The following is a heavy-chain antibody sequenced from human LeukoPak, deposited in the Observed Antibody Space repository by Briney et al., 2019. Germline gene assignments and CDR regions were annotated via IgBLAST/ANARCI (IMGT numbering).Heavy chain of an antibody. J-gene: IGHJ4*02. D-gene: IGHD6-6*01. CDR3: ARDRVSTVHPIDY. V-gene: IGHV3-66*01. CDR1: GFSVSTKY. CDR2: IYSGGTT. Sequence: GGSLRLSCAVSGFSVSTKYMSWVRQAPGKGLERVSVIYSGGTTYYADSVKGRFTISRDNSKNTLYLQMNSLRAEDTAVYYCARDRVSTVHPIDYWGQGTLVTVSS.